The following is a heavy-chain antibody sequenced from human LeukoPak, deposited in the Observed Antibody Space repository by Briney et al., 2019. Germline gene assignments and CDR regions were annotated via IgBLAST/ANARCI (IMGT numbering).Heavy chain of an antibody. D-gene: IGHD4-17*01. CDR1: GFTFSSYA. CDR3: AKDSSYDYGDYFAFDY. J-gene: IGHJ4*02. Sequence: GRSLRLSCAASGFTFSSYAMHWVRQAPGKGLEWVAVISYDGSNKYYADSVKGRFTISRDNSKNTLYLQMNSLRAEDTAVYYCAKDSSYDYGDYFAFDYWGQGTLVTVSS. CDR2: ISYDGSNK. V-gene: IGHV3-30*04.